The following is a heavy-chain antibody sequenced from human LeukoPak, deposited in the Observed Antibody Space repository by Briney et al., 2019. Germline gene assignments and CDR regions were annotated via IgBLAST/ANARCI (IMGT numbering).Heavy chain of an antibody. CDR1: GYTFTGDY. V-gene: IGHV1-2*02. J-gene: IGHJ4*02. D-gene: IGHD3-16*02. CDR3: ARPLDYDYVWGSYRYPPGY. Sequence: ASVKVSCKASGYTFTGDYMHWGRQAPGQGLEWMGWINPNSVGTNYAQKFQCTVTMTRETTISTAYMDLSMPRADGTAVYNAARPLDYDYVWGSYRYPPGYWGQGTLATVSS. CDR2: INPNSVGT.